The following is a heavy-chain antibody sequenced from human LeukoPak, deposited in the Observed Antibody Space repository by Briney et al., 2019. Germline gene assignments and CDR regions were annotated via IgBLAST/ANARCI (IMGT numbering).Heavy chain of an antibody. D-gene: IGHD3-10*01. CDR3: ESGSGSYRTPYYYMDV. Sequence: PGGSLRLSCAASGFTVSSNYMSWVRQAPGKGLEWGSVIYSGGSTYYADSVKGRFTISRDNSKNTLYLQMNSLRAEDTAVYYCESGSGSYRTPYYYMDVWGTGTTVTVSS. J-gene: IGHJ6*03. CDR2: IYSGGST. CDR1: GFTVSSNY. V-gene: IGHV3-53*01.